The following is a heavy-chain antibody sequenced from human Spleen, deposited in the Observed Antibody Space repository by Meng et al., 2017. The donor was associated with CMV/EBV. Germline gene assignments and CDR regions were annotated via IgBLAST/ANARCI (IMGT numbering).Heavy chain of an antibody. Sequence: FTCRTYVMHWVRQAPGQGLEWVAVISYDGSNKYNADSAKGRFTISRDNSKNTVYLQMNSLRAEDTAVYYCARGSRFMYGTAAAGNLDYWGQGTLVTVSS. CDR2: ISYDGSNK. J-gene: IGHJ4*02. CDR3: ARGSRFMYGTAAAGNLDY. D-gene: IGHD6-13*01. V-gene: IGHV3-30*04. CDR1: FTCRTYV.